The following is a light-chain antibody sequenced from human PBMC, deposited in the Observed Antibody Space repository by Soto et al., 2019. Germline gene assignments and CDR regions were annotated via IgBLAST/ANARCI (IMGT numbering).Light chain of an antibody. CDR1: QSVSSF. J-gene: IGKJ3*01. CDR2: DAS. CDR3: QHRSSWPGA. Sequence: EIVLTQSPGTLSLSPGERATLSCRASQSVSSFLAWYQQKPGQAPRLLIYDASNRATGIPARFSGSGSGTDFTLTISSLEPEDFAVYYCQHRSSWPGACGPGTKVDI. V-gene: IGKV3-11*01.